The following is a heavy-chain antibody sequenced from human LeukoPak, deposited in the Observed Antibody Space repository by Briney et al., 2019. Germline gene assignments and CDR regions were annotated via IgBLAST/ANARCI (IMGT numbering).Heavy chain of an antibody. D-gene: IGHD1-1*01. V-gene: IGHV1-18*01. J-gene: IGHJ5*02. CDR2: ISAYNGNT. CDR3: ARVGVQWNEGRPNWFDP. CDR1: GYTFTSYG. Sequence: GASVKVSCKASGYTFTSYGISWVRQAPGQGLEWMGWISAYNGNTNYAQKLQGRVTMTTDTSTSTAYMELRSLRSDDTAVYYCARVGVQWNEGRPNWFDPWGQGTLVTVSS.